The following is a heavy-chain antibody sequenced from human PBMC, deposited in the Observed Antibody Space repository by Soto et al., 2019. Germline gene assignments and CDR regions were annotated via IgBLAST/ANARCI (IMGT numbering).Heavy chain of an antibody. D-gene: IGHD6-19*01. Sequence: PSETLSLTCAVYGGSFSGYYWSWIRQPPGKGLEWIGEINHSGSTNYNPSLKSRVTISVDTSKNQFSLKLSSVTAADTAVYYCASSLRGYSSGRYKSRDRGPLDYWGQGTLVTVSS. V-gene: IGHV4-34*01. J-gene: IGHJ4*02. CDR3: ASSLRGYSSGRYKSRDRGPLDY. CDR2: INHSGST. CDR1: GGSFSGYY.